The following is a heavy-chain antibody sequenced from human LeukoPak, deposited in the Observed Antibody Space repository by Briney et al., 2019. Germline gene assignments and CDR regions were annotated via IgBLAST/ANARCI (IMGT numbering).Heavy chain of an antibody. D-gene: IGHD2-2*01. J-gene: IGHJ2*01. Sequence: KPSETLSLTCTVSGGSISNYYWSWIRQPPGKGLEWIGYIYYSGSTSYNPSLKSRVTISVDTSKNQFSLKLNSVTAADTAVYYWARGPAPWYFDLWGRGTLVTVSS. CDR2: IYYSGST. CDR3: ARGPAPWYFDL. V-gene: IGHV4-59*01. CDR1: GGSISNYY.